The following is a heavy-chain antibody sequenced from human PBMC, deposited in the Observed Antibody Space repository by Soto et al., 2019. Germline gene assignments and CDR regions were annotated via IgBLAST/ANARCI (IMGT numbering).Heavy chain of an antibody. J-gene: IGHJ3*02. Sequence: ETLSLTCTVSGGSISSYYWSWIRQPPGKGLEWIGYIYYSGSTNYNPSLKSRVTISVDTSKNQFSLKLSSVTAADTAVYYCARQNYRIDAFDIWGQGTMVTVSS. V-gene: IGHV4-59*08. D-gene: IGHD1-7*01. CDR1: GGSISSYY. CDR3: ARQNYRIDAFDI. CDR2: IYYSGST.